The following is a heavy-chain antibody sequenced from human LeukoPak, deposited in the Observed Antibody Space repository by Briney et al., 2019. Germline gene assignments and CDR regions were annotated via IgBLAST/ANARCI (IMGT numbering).Heavy chain of an antibody. CDR3: AKEARYYYDSSGYYREYFQH. J-gene: IGHJ1*01. V-gene: IGHV3-23*01. CDR1: GFTFSSYA. CDR2: ISGSGGST. D-gene: IGHD3-22*01. Sequence: GGSLRLSCAASGFTFSSYAMSWVRQAPGKGPEWVSAISGSGGSTYYADSEKGRFTISRDNSKNTLYLRMNSLRAEDTAVYYCAKEARYYYDSSGYYREYFQHWGQGTLVTVSS.